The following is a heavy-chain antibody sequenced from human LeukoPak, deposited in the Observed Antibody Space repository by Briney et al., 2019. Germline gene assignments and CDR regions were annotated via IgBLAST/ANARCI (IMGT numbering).Heavy chain of an antibody. Sequence: SETLSLTCAVYGGSFSGYYWSWIRQPPGKGLEWIGSIYHSGSTYYNPSLKSRVTISVDTSKNQFSLKLSSVTAADTAVYYCARGVQYCTNGVCYLNRDYYYMDVWGKGTTVTVSS. CDR3: ARGVQYCTNGVCYLNRDYYYMDV. CDR2: IYHSGST. D-gene: IGHD2-8*01. V-gene: IGHV4-34*01. J-gene: IGHJ6*03. CDR1: GGSFSGYY.